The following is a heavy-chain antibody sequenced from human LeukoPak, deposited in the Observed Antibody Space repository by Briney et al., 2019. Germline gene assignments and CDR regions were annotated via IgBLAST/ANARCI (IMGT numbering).Heavy chain of an antibody. CDR2: IYYSGST. V-gene: IGHV4-59*12. Sequence: SETLSLTCTVSGGSISRFYWSWIRQPPGKGLEWIGYIYYSGSTYYNPSLKSRVTISVDTSKNQFSLKLSSVTAADTAVYYCAREKSYYYGSGSPNWFDPWGQGTLVTVSS. J-gene: IGHJ5*02. CDR3: AREKSYYYGSGSPNWFDP. D-gene: IGHD3-10*01. CDR1: GGSISRFY.